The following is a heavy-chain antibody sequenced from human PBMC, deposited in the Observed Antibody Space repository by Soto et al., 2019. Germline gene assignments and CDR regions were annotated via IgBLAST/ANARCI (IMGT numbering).Heavy chain of an antibody. V-gene: IGHV3-33*01. CDR3: VRDLGQKAYAFEF. Sequence: QVQLVESGGGVVQPGGSLRVSCAASGFNFRNHGMHWVRQAPGKGLEWVAVIWYDGNSQYYADFVKGRFTISRDNRKNTLYLEMNSLRIEDTAVYYCVRDLGQKAYAFEFWGQGTVVTVSS. CDR2: IWYDGNSQ. J-gene: IGHJ4*02. D-gene: IGHD2-21*01. CDR1: GFNFRNHG.